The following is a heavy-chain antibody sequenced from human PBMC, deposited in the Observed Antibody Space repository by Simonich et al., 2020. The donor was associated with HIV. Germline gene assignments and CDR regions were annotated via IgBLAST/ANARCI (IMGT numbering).Heavy chain of an antibody. CDR2: INHSGIT. Sequence: QVQLQQWGAGLLKPSETLSLTCAVYGGSFSGYYWSWIRPPPGKGLEWIGEINHSGITNDKSSLNSRATISVDKSKNQFSLKLSSVTAADTAIYYCARRDRELILYFDYWGQGNLVTVSS. J-gene: IGHJ4*02. CDR3: ARRDRELILYFDY. CDR1: GGSFSGYY. V-gene: IGHV4-34*04. D-gene: IGHD3-3*01.